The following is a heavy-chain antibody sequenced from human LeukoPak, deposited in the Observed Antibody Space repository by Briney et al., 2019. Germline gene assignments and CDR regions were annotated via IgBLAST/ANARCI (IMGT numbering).Heavy chain of an antibody. V-gene: IGHV3-23*01. CDR2: ITGNGGTT. J-gene: IGHJ6*02. CDR1: GFTFSSYW. D-gene: IGHD1-26*01. CDR3: AKLVGTTIYYGMDV. Sequence: GGSLRLSCAGSGFTFSSYWMHWVRQAPGKGLEWVSGITGNGGTTYYADCVKGRFTISRDNSKNTLYLQMSSLRAEDTALYYCAKLVGTTIYYGMDVWGQGTTVTVSS.